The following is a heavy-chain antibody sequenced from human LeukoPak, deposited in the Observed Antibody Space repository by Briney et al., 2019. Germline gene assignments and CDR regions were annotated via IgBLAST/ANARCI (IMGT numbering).Heavy chain of an antibody. D-gene: IGHD2-2*01. Sequence: ASVKVSCKASGYTFTSYGISWVRQAPGQGLEWMGWISAYNGNANNAQKLQGRVTMTTDTSTSTAYMELRSLRSDDTAVYYCAREYITPYCSSTSCFRANYYYYGMDVWGQGTTVTVSS. CDR3: AREYITPYCSSTSCFRANYYYYGMDV. CDR2: ISAYNGNA. V-gene: IGHV1-18*01. J-gene: IGHJ6*02. CDR1: GYTFTSYG.